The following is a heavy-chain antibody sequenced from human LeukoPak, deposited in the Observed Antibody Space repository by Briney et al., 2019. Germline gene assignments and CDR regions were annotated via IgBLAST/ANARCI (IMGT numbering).Heavy chain of an antibody. CDR2: ISHGGST. V-gene: IGHV4-38-2*02. D-gene: IGHD3-3*01. J-gene: IGHJ4*02. CDR1: DYSISSGYY. CDR3: ARDSAIFGVVITDY. Sequence: SETLSLTCAVSDYSISSGYYWGWIRQPPGKGLEWVGSISHGGSTHYNASLKSRVTISIETSKSQSSLQLSSVTAADTAVYYCARDSAIFGVVITDYWGQGTLVTVSS.